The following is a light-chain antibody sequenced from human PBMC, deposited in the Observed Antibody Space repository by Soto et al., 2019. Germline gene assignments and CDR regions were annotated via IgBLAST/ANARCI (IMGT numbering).Light chain of an antibody. CDR2: EVS. Sequence: QSVLTQPPSASGSPGQSVTIPCTGTSSDVGGYNSVSWYQQHPGKVPKFMIYEVSKRPSGVPDRFSGSKSGNTASLTVSGLQAEDEADYYCSSYAGSNNLVFGGGTKLTVL. J-gene: IGLJ2*01. CDR1: SSDVGGYNS. V-gene: IGLV2-8*01. CDR3: SSYAGSNNLV.